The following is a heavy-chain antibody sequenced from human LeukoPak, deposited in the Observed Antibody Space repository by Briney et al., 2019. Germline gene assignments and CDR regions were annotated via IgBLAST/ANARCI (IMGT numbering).Heavy chain of an antibody. CDR1: GFSLNTSAVG. Sequence: SGPTLVKPTQTLTLTCTFSGFSLNTSAVGVGWIRQPPGKALEWLAPIYWDDNKRYSPSLKRRLTFTKDTSKSQVVLTMTNMDPVDTATYFCAHSKSRYSNTWGAFDYWGPGTPVTVSS. CDR3: AHSKSRYSNTWGAFDY. CDR2: IYWDDNK. V-gene: IGHV2-5*02. J-gene: IGHJ4*02. D-gene: IGHD2-21*01.